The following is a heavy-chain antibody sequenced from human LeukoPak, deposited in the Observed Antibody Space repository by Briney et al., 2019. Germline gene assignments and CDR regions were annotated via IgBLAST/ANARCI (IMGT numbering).Heavy chain of an antibody. V-gene: IGHV4-4*07. J-gene: IGHJ5*02. Sequence: SETLSLTCSVSGYSISSAYYWGWIRQPAGKGLEWIGRIYTSGSTNYNPSLKSRVTMSVDTSKNQFSLKLSSVTAADTAIYYCAKSVRRLYGSGRSNWFDPWGQGTLVTVSS. CDR1: GYSISSAYY. CDR3: AKSVRRLYGSGRSNWFDP. CDR2: IYTSGST. D-gene: IGHD3-10*01.